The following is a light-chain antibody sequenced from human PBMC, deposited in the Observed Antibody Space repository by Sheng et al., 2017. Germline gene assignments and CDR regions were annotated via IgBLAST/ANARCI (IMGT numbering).Light chain of an antibody. CDR2: QDN. J-gene: IGLJ2*01. CDR3: QAWAGSTAV. V-gene: IGLV3-1*01. Sequence: SYELTQPPSVSVSPGQTASITCSGDKLGDNYASWYQQKPGQSPVLVIYQDNKRPSGIPERFSGSSSGDTVTLTISGTQAMDEADYYCQAWAGSTAVFGGGTKLSVL. CDR1: KLGDNY.